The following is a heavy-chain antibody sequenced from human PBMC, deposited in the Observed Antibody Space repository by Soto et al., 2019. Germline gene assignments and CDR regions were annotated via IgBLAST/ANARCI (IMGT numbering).Heavy chain of an antibody. V-gene: IGHV4-31*03. CDR3: ARGPYSGNAIDY. CDR2: IYYSGNT. J-gene: IGHJ4*02. D-gene: IGHD4-4*01. Sequence: TLSLTCTVSGGSISSGDYYWSWVRQHPGKGLEWIGYIYYSGNTYYNPSLRSRLTISVDTSENQFSLRLSSVTAADTAVYYCARGPYSGNAIDYWGQGALVTVSS. CDR1: GGSISSGDYY.